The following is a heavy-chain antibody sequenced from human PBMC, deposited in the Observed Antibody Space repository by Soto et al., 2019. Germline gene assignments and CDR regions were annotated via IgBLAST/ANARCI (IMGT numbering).Heavy chain of an antibody. D-gene: IGHD3-10*01. Sequence: SETLSLTCSVSGASVSSYYWSWFRQPVGKGLEWIGRIHSSGNVNYNPSLESRVTMSLDTSKNQFSLRLSSLTAADTALYLCARDVGNNYWGQGTRVTVYS. CDR2: IHSSGNV. CDR3: ARDVGNNY. CDR1: GASVSSYY. J-gene: IGHJ4*02. V-gene: IGHV4-4*07.